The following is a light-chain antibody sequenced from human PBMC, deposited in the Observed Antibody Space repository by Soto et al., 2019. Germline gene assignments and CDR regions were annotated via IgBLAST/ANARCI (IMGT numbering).Light chain of an antibody. CDR2: STS. Sequence: DIKCNQSPSFVSASILAIVTITCLASQGISGYLAWYQQKPGKVPKLLIYSTSTLQSGVPSRFSGSASGTEFTLTISSLQPEDFATEYCQHHNSYSDAFGRGTKVDIK. CDR1: QGISGY. V-gene: IGKV1-9*01. J-gene: IGKJ1*01. CDR3: QHHNSYSDA.